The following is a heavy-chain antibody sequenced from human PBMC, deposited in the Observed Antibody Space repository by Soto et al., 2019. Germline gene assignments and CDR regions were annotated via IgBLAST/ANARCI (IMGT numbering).Heavy chain of an antibody. Sequence: GASVKVSCKASGYIFRSHGVSWMRQAPGQGLEWMGGISPYNGNTNYAQNLQGRVTITTDESTSTAYMELSSLRSEDTAVYYCAGGLGETGNWFDPWGQGTLVTVSS. V-gene: IGHV1-18*01. CDR1: GYIFRSHG. J-gene: IGHJ5*02. D-gene: IGHD3-10*01. CDR2: ISPYNGNT. CDR3: AGGLGETGNWFDP.